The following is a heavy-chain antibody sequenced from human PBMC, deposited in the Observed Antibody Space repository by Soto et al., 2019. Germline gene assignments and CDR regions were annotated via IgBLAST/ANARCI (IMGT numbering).Heavy chain of an antibody. CDR3: ARPLGTGFSYNSGMDV. D-gene: IGHD3-9*01. CDR1: GFTFKDYY. J-gene: IGHJ6*02. V-gene: IGHV3-11*05. Sequence: QVQLVESGGGLVKPGGSLRLSCAASGFTFKDYYMAWIRQAPGKGLEWVSYITSNSDYTNYADSVKGRFTISRDNAKNSLWLQMSSLTVEDTAVYYCARPLGTGFSYNSGMDVWGQGTTVTVSS. CDR2: ITSNSDYT.